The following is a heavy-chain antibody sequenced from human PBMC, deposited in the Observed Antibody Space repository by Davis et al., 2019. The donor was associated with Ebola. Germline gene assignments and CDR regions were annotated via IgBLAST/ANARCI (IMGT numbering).Heavy chain of an antibody. CDR1: GGSISSSNW. CDR2: INHSGST. J-gene: IGHJ3*01. Sequence: SETLSLTCAVSGGSISSSNWWSWVRQPPGKGLEWIGEINHSGSTNYNPSLKSRVTISVDTSKNQFSLKLSSVTAADTAVYYCARHKFFWRGYYVGWGQGTMVTVSS. D-gene: IGHD3-3*01. V-gene: IGHV4-4*02. CDR3: ARHKFFWRGYYVG.